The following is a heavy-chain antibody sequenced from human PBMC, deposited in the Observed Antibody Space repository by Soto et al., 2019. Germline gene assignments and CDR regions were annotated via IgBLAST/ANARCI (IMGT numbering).Heavy chain of an antibody. J-gene: IGHJ5*02. CDR3: ARERYFSSTSCYQNNWFDP. D-gene: IGHD2-2*01. CDR1: GYTFTSYG. Sequence: ASVKVSCKASGYTFTSYGISWVRQAPGQGLEWMGWISAYNGNTNYAQKLQGRVTMTTDTSTSTAYMELRSLRSDDTAVYYCARERYFSSTSCYQNNWFDPWGQGTLVTVSS. CDR2: ISAYNGNT. V-gene: IGHV1-18*01.